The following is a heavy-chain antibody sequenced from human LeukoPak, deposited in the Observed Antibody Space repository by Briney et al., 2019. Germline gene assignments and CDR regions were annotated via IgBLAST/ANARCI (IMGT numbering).Heavy chain of an antibody. J-gene: IGHJ4*02. CDR3: ARDVCRSADH. Sequence: PGGSLRLSCAASGLTFSTSWMSWVRQAPGKGLEWVAVISDDGSDKYYVDSVRGRLTISRDNAKNLVYLQMDSLRADDTAVYFCARDVCRSADHWGQGTLVTVSS. V-gene: IGHV3-7*01. CDR2: ISDDGSDK. D-gene: IGHD3-10*01. CDR1: GLTFSTSW.